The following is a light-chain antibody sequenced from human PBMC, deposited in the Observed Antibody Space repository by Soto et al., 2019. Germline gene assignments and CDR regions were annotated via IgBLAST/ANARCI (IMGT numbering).Light chain of an antibody. CDR2: DVS. V-gene: IGLV2-11*01. CDR1: SSDVGTYNY. J-gene: IGLJ2*01. Sequence: QSALTQPRSVSGPPGQSVSISCSGTSSDVGTYNYVSWYQQHPGKAPKLMIYDVSKRPSGVPDRFSGSNSGNTATLTISGTQTMDEADYYCQAWDNTYVVFGGGTKLTVL. CDR3: QAWDNTYVV.